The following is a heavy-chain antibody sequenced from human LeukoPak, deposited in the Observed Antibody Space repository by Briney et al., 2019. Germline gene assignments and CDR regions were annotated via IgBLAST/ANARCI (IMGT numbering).Heavy chain of an antibody. V-gene: IGHV3-21*04. CDR3: AKDRPGAILWFDI. D-gene: IGHD3-10*01. Sequence: GGSLRLSCAASGFTFSSYSMNWVRQAPGKGLEWVSSISSSSSYIYYADSVKGRFTISRDNAKNTLYLQMNSLRAEDTAVYYCAKDRPGAILWFDIWGQGTMVTVSS. CDR1: GFTFSSYS. CDR2: ISSSSSYI. J-gene: IGHJ3*02.